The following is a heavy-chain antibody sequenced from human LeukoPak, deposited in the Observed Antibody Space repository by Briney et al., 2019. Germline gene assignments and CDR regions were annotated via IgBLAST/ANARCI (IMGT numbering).Heavy chain of an antibody. V-gene: IGHV3-66*01. Sequence: GGSLRLSCAASGFTVSSNYMSWVRQAPGKGLEWVSVIYSGGSTYYADSVKGRLTISRDNSKNTLYLQINSLRAEDTAVYYCARMDSSGFRVRGFYWGQGTLVTVSS. J-gene: IGHJ4*02. CDR2: IYSGGST. D-gene: IGHD6-19*01. CDR3: ARMDSSGFRVRGFY. CDR1: GFTVSSNY.